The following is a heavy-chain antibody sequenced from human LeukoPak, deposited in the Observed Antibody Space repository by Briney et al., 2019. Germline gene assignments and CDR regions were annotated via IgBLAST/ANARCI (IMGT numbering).Heavy chain of an antibody. J-gene: IGHJ2*01. CDR2: IRYDGSNK. D-gene: IGHD4-17*01. CDR3: AKTPTVTTKDWYFDL. CDR1: GFTFSSYG. V-gene: IGHV3-30*02. Sequence: QPGGSLRLSCAASGFTFSSYGMHWVRQAPGKGLEWVAFIRYDGSNKYYADSVKGRFTISRDNSKNTLYLQMNSLRAEDTAVYYCAKTPTVTTKDWYFDLWGRGTLVTVSS.